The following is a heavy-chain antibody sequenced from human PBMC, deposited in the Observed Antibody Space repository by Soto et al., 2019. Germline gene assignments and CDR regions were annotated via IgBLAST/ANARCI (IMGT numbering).Heavy chain of an antibody. CDR3: ARRGTYQWGHFDY. V-gene: IGHV3-23*01. D-gene: IGHD1-26*01. CDR2: VSGSGDET. J-gene: IGHJ4*02. CDR1: GFIFSNHA. Sequence: ESGGGLVQPGGSLRLSCAASGFIFSNHAMCWVRQGPGKGLEWVSCVSGSGDETFFLDSVKGRFAISRDNSENTLFLQMSSLRAEDTAIYYCARRGTYQWGHFDYWGQGTLVTVSS.